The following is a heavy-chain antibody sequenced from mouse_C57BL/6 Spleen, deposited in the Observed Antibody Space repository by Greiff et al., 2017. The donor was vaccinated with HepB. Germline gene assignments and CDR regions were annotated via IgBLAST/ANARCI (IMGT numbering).Heavy chain of an antibody. D-gene: IGHD2-1*01. J-gene: IGHJ1*03. CDR3: AREEFYGNYEYFDV. CDR1: GFTFSSYA. V-gene: IGHV5-4*01. Sequence: EVKLVESGGGLVKPGGSLKLSCAASGFTFSSYAMSWVRQTPEKRLEWVATISDGGSYTYYPDNVKGRFTISRDNAKNNLYLQMSHLKSEDTAMYYCAREEFYGNYEYFDVWGTGTTVTVSS. CDR2: ISDGGSYT.